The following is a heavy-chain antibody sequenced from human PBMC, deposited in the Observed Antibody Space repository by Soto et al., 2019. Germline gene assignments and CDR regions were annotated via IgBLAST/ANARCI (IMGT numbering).Heavy chain of an antibody. CDR3: GRKGEGTPHDK. Sequence: PSETLSLTCTVSGGSISSGGYYWSWIRQHPGKGLEWIGYIYYSGSTYYNPSLKSRVTISVDTSKNQFSLKLSSVTAADTAVYYCGRKGEGTPHDKWGQGTLVTVSS. V-gene: IGHV4-31*03. D-gene: IGHD2-15*01. J-gene: IGHJ4*02. CDR2: IYYSGST. CDR1: GGSISSGGYY.